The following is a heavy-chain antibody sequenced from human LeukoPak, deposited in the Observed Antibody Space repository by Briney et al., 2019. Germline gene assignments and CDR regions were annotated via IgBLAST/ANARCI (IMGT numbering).Heavy chain of an antibody. Sequence: GESLKISCKGSGYSFTSYWIGWVRQMPGKGLEWMGIIYPGDSDTRYSPSFQGQVTISADKSISTAYLHWSSLKASDTAIYFCARLRPWKDLVATTWRGGYFDYWGQGTLVTVSS. J-gene: IGHJ4*02. CDR2: IYPGDSDT. CDR1: GYSFTSYW. D-gene: IGHD5-12*01. CDR3: ARLRPWKDLVATTWRGGYFDY. V-gene: IGHV5-51*01.